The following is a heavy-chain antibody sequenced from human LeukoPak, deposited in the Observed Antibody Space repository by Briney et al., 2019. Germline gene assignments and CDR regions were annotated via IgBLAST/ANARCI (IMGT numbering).Heavy chain of an antibody. D-gene: IGHD5-18*01. CDR1: GFTFSSYS. CDR3: ARDHHRYGYFFDY. V-gene: IGHV3-21*01. J-gene: IGHJ4*02. CDR2: ISSSSSYI. Sequence: TGGSLRLSCAASGFTFSSYSMNWVRRAPGNGLEWVSSISSSSSYIYYADSVKGRFTISRDNAKNSLYLQMNSLRAEDTAVYYCARDHHRYGYFFDYWGQGTLVTVSS.